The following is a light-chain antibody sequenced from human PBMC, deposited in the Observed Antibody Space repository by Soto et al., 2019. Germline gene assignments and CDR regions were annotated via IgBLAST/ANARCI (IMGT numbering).Light chain of an antibody. V-gene: IGKV1-5*01. CDR2: DAS. CDR1: ESISRW. Sequence: DIHMTHSPSTLSASVGDRVTITCRASESISRWLAWYKQKPGKAPKLLIYDASSLEIGVPSRFSGSGSGTEFSLTISSLQPDDFASYYCQQYKSYPWTFGQGTKVDIK. CDR3: QQYKSYPWT. J-gene: IGKJ1*01.